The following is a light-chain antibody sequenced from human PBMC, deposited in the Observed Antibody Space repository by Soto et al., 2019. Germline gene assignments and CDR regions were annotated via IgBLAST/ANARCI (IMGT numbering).Light chain of an antibody. J-gene: IGKJ1*01. V-gene: IGKV4-1*01. CDR1: QSVLYSSNNKKY. CDR2: WAS. CDR3: QQYYSTPPT. Sequence: DIVMTQSPDSLAVSLGERATINCKSSQSVLYSSNNKKYLAWYQQKPGQPAKLLIYWASTRESGVPDRFSGSGSGTDFPLTISSLQAEDVAVYYCQQYYSTPPTFGQGTKVEIK.